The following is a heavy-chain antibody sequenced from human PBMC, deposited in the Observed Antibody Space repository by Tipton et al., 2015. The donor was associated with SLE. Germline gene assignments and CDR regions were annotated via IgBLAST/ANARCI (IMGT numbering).Heavy chain of an antibody. D-gene: IGHD2-2*01. CDR3: VRGSASSYYGMDV. Sequence: TLSLTCTVSGGSMSSYFWSWIRQPPGKGLEWIGYIYYSGNTNYNPSLKSRVTISIDTSKNQFSLNLRSVTAADTAIYYCVRGSASSYYGMDVWGQGTMVTVSS. V-gene: IGHV4-59*12. CDR1: GGSMSSYF. J-gene: IGHJ6*02. CDR2: IYYSGNT.